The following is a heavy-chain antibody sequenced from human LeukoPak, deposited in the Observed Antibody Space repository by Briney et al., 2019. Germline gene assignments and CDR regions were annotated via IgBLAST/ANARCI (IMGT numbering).Heavy chain of an antibody. J-gene: IGHJ6*03. Sequence: GGSLRLSCAASGFTFSSYWMSWVRQAPGKGLEWVANIKQDGSEKYYVDSVKGRFTISRDNSKNTLYLQMNSLRAEDTAVYYCAKDTSREWFGDAAMDVWGKGTTVTISS. CDR1: GFTFSSYW. CDR2: IKQDGSEK. V-gene: IGHV3-7*01. CDR3: AKDTSREWFGDAAMDV. D-gene: IGHD3-10*01.